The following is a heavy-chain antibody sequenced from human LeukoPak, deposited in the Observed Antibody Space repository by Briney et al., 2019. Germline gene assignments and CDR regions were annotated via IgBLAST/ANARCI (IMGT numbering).Heavy chain of an antibody. J-gene: IGHJ3*02. V-gene: IGHV3-23*01. Sequence: GSXXLXCXAXXFTXSNYAMSWVRQAPGKGLEWVXTLSGTGGSTYYADSVKGRFTISRDNSKNTLYLQVSSLRAEDTAVYYCAREGHTSGYCGSFDNWGQGTAVAVSS. CDR2: LSGTGGST. CDR3: AREGHTSGYCGSFDN. D-gene: IGHD3-22*01. CDR1: XFTXSNYA.